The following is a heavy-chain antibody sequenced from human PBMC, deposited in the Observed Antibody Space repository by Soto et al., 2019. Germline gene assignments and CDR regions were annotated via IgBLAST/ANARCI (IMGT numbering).Heavy chain of an antibody. CDR3: ANRPFFEWAPYYGLDV. CDR2: IFHSGNT. D-gene: IGHD3-3*02. CDR1: GGSITGSDW. V-gene: IGHV4-4*02. Sequence: QMQLQESGPGLVKPSETLSLTGVVSGGSITGSDWWTWVRQSPEKVLEWIGEIFHSGNTNYSPSLQSRVTISLDKSANQFSLKVHSVTAADTAIYYCANRPFFEWAPYYGLDVWGPGTTVIVSS. J-gene: IGHJ6*02.